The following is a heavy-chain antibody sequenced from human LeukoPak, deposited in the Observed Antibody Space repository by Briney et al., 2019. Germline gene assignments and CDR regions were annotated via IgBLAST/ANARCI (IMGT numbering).Heavy chain of an antibody. D-gene: IGHD6-19*01. V-gene: IGHV4-59*08. CDR3: AGSIAVAAQVFDY. J-gene: IGHJ4*02. CDR1: GGSISSYY. Sequence: SETLSLTCTVSGGSISSYYWSWLRQPPGKGLEWIGYIYNSGSTNYNPSLKNRVTISVDTSKNQFSLKLSFVTAADTAVYYCAGSIAVAAQVFDYWGQGTLVTVSS. CDR2: IYNSGST.